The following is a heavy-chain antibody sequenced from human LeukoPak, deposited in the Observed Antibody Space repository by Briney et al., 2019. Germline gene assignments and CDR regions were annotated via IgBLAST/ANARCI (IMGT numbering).Heavy chain of an antibody. CDR2: ISGSGGST. J-gene: IGHJ6*02. V-gene: IGHV3-23*01. Sequence: GGSLRLSCAASGFAFSSYAMSWVRQAPGKGLEWVSAISGSGGSTYYADSVKGRFTISRDNSKNTLYLQMNSLRAEDTAVYYCAKPLTYCSSTSCYNYYYYGMDVWGQGTTVTVSS. D-gene: IGHD2-2*02. CDR3: AKPLTYCSSTSCYNYYYYGMDV. CDR1: GFAFSSYA.